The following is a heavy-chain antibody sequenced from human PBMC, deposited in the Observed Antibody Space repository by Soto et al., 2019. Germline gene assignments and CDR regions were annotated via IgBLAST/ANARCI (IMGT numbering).Heavy chain of an antibody. V-gene: IGHV3-74*01. CDR2: IHFDGSTT. CDR1: GFTFNTYW. D-gene: IGHD6-19*01. CDR3: ARDAYISGYFQFDY. Sequence: EVQLVESGGGLVQPGGSLRLSCAASGFTFNTYWMHWVRQVPGKGLVWVSRIHFDGSTTHYADSVKGRFPISRDNDKNTLSLQMNSLRAEDTAVYYCARDAYISGYFQFDYWGQGTLVTVSS. J-gene: IGHJ4*02.